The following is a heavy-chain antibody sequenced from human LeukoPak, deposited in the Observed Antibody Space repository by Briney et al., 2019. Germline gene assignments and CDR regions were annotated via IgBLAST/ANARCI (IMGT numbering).Heavy chain of an antibody. CDR3: ARLRIYYDSSGLLRGFDY. CDR1: GYTFTGYY. J-gene: IGHJ4*02. D-gene: IGHD3-22*01. Sequence: ASVKVSCKASGYTFTGYYMHWVRQAPGQGLEWMGWINPNSGGTNYAQKFQGRVTMTRDTSISTAYMELSRLRSDDTAMYYCARLRIYYDSSGLLRGFDYWGQGTLVTVSS. CDR2: INPNSGGT. V-gene: IGHV1-2*02.